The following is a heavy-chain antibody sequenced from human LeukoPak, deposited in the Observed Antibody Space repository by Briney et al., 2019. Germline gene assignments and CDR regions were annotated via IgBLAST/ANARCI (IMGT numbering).Heavy chain of an antibody. CDR1: GFTFSSYS. V-gene: IGHV3-21*01. Sequence: GGSLRLSCAASGFTFSSYSMNWVRQAPGKGLEWVSSISSSSSYIYYADSVKGRFTISRDNAKNSLYLQMNSLRAEDTAVYYCATDCTNGVCDNWFDPWGQGTLVTVSS. D-gene: IGHD2-8*01. CDR3: ATDCTNGVCDNWFDP. CDR2: ISSSSSYI. J-gene: IGHJ5*02.